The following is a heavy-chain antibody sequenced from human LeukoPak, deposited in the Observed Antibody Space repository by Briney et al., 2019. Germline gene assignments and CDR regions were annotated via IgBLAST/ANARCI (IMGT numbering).Heavy chain of an antibody. Sequence: GGSLRLSCAGSGFKFNSYSMNWFRQAPGKGLEWVSSISGYSDYIFYADSVRGRFTVSRDNAKNSLYLQMDSLRVEDTAVYYCARAFDPWGQGTLVAVSS. J-gene: IGHJ5*02. CDR3: ARAFDP. CDR1: GFKFNSYS. V-gene: IGHV3-21*06. CDR2: ISGYSDYI.